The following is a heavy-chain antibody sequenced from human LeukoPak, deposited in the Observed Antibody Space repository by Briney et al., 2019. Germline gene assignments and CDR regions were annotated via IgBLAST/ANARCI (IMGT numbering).Heavy chain of an antibody. J-gene: IGHJ4*02. V-gene: IGHV3-21*01. CDR1: GFTFSSDS. Sequence: GGSLRLSCAASGFTFSSDSMSCVRQAPGQGPEWVSSISSHSSYIYQVDSVKGRFTVSRDNAKNSLYLQMNSLTAEDTAVYYCVRVGGSGSLDYWGQGTLVTVSS. CDR2: ISSHSSYI. D-gene: IGHD3-10*01. CDR3: VRVGGSGSLDY.